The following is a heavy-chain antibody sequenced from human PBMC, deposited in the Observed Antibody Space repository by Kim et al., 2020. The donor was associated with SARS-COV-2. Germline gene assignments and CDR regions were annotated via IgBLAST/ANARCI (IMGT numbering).Heavy chain of an antibody. Sequence: GGSLRLSCAASAFTFSNYCMNWFRQVPGKGLEWVSSISTRSSYIFYADSVKGRFTISRDDAKSSLYLQMNSLRAEDTAVYYCARSDSGSLYYLDSWGQGTLVTVSS. V-gene: IGHV3-21*06. CDR3: ARSDSGSLYYLDS. J-gene: IGHJ4*02. CDR1: AFTFSNYC. CDR2: ISTRSSYI. D-gene: IGHD1-26*01.